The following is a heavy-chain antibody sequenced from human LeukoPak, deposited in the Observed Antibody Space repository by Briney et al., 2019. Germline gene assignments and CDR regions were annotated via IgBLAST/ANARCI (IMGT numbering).Heavy chain of an antibody. CDR2: ISSSSSYI. Sequence: GGSLRLSCAASGFTFSSYSMNWVRQAPGKRLEWVSSISSSSSYIYYADSAKGRFTISRDNAKNSLYLQMNSLRAEDTAVYYCASYGPRGFDYWGQGTLVTVSS. D-gene: IGHD3-10*01. CDR1: GFTFSSYS. V-gene: IGHV3-21*01. J-gene: IGHJ4*02. CDR3: ASYGPRGFDY.